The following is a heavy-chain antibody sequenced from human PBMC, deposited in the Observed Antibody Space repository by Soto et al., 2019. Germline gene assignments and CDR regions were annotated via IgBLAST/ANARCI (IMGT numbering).Heavy chain of an antibody. Sequence: GASVKVSCKASGGTFSSYTISWVRQAPGQGLEWMGRIIPILGIANYAQKFQGRVTITADKSTSTAYMELSSLRSEDTAVYYCARGGDGYKQDYWGQGTLVTVSS. J-gene: IGHJ4*02. V-gene: IGHV1-69*02. CDR3: ARGGDGYKQDY. CDR2: IIPILGIA. CDR1: GGTFSSYT. D-gene: IGHD2-21*01.